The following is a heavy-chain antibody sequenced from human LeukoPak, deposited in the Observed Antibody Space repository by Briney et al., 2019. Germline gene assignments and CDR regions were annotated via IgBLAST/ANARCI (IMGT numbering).Heavy chain of an antibody. CDR1: GDSVSSNSAA. CDR2: TYYRSKWYN. CDR3: ARALLYYYDSSGYYPTSPKRRTGSAFDI. J-gene: IGHJ3*02. Sequence: SQTLSLTCAISGDSVSSNSAAWNWIRQSPSRGLEWLGRTYYRSKWYNDYAVSVKSRITINPDTSKNQFSLQLNSVTPEDTAVYYCARALLYYYDSSGYYPTSPKRRTGSAFDIWGQGTMVTVSS. D-gene: IGHD3-22*01. V-gene: IGHV6-1*01.